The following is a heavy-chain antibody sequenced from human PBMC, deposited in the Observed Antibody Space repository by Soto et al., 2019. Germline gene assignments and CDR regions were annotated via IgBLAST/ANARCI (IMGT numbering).Heavy chain of an antibody. J-gene: IGHJ4*02. V-gene: IGHV3-23*01. CDR3: AKSGDIVVVVAARFDY. CDR1: GFAFSSYA. Sequence: QPGGSLRLSCVASGFAFSSYAMSWVRQAPGRGLEWVSAISGSGGSTYYADSVKGRFTISRDNSKNTLYLQMNSLRAEDTALYYCAKSGDIVVVVAARFDYWGQGTLVTVSS. CDR2: ISGSGGST. D-gene: IGHD2-15*01.